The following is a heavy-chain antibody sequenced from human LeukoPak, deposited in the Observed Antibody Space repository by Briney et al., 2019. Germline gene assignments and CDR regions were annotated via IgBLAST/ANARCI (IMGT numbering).Heavy chain of an antibody. J-gene: IGHJ4*02. CDR1: GFTFSSYW. CDR3: AKDRSGMGYYFDF. D-gene: IGHD1-26*01. Sequence: HAGGSLRLSCAASGFTFSSYWMSWVRQTPNKGLEWVALISYDGTNKYYADSVKGRFTISRDNSKNTLYLQMDSLRAEDTAVYYCAKDRSGMGYYFDFWGQGTLVTVSS. CDR2: ISYDGTNK. V-gene: IGHV3-30*18.